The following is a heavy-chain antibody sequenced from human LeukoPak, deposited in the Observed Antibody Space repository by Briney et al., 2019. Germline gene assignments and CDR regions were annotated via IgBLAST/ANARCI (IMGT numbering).Heavy chain of an antibody. D-gene: IGHD6-13*01. CDR2: INHSGST. CDR1: GGSFSGYY. CDR3: ARRVLKPQRVIG. Sequence: SETLSLTCAVYGGSFSGYYWSWIRQPPGKGLEWIGEINHSGSTNYNPSLKSRVTISVDTSKNQFSLKLSSVTAADTAVYYCARRVLKPQRVIGWGQGTLVTVSS. J-gene: IGHJ4*02. V-gene: IGHV4-34*01.